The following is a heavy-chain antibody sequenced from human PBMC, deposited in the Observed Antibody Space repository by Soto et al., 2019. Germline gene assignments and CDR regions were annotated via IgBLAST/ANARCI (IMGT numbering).Heavy chain of an antibody. D-gene: IGHD6-19*01. V-gene: IGHV1-18*01. Sequence: ASVKVSCKASGYTFTSYGISWVRQAPGQGLEWMGWISAYNGNTNYAQKLQGRVTMTTDTSTSTAYMELRSLRSDDTAVYYCARLEYSSGWYGGFDPWGQGTLVTVSS. CDR2: ISAYNGNT. CDR3: ARLEYSSGWYGGFDP. J-gene: IGHJ5*02. CDR1: GYTFTSYG.